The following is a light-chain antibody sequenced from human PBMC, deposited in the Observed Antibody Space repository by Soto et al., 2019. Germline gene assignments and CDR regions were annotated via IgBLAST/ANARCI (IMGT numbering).Light chain of an antibody. V-gene: IGKV1-39*01. Sequence: DIQMTQSPSSLSASVGDRVTITCQASQDISNYLNWYQQKPGKAPKLLIYDASNLETGVPSRFSGSGSGTDFTLTISSLQPEDFATYYCQQSYSTLGTFGPGTKVDIK. J-gene: IGKJ3*01. CDR1: QDISNY. CDR3: QQSYSTLGT. CDR2: DAS.